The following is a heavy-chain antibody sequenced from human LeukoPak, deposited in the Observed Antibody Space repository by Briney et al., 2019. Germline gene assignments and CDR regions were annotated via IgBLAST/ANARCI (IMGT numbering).Heavy chain of an antibody. CDR2: IIPIFGTA. Sequence: TSVKVSCKASGGTFSSYAIGWVQQAPGQGLEWMGRIIPIFGTANYAQKFQGRVTITTDESTSTAYTEPSSLRSEDTAVYYCARGRTYYYDSSGYGAFDIWGQGTMVTVSS. D-gene: IGHD3-22*01. J-gene: IGHJ3*02. CDR3: ARGRTYYYDSSGYGAFDI. CDR1: GGTFSSYA. V-gene: IGHV1-69*05.